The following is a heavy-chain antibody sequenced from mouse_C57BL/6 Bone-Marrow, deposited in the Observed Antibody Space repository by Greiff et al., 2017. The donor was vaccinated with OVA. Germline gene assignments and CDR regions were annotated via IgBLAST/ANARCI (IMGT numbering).Heavy chain of an antibody. D-gene: IGHD2-1*01. CDR2: INPNNGGT. Sequence: VQLQESGPELVKPGDSVKITCKASGYTFTDYNMDWVKQSHGKSLEWIGDINPNNGGTNYNEKFKGKATLNVDKSSSTAYMELRSLTSDDTAVYYYARKKGNTWFAYWGQGTLVTVSA. CDR1: GYTFTDYN. CDR3: ARKKGNTWFAY. J-gene: IGHJ3*01. V-gene: IGHV1-18*01.